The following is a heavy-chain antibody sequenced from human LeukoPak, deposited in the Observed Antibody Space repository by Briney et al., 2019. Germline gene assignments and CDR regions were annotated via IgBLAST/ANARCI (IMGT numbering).Heavy chain of an antibody. CDR1: GFTVSSNY. CDR3: AKDRGLTYDFWSGYPNDAFDI. D-gene: IGHD3-3*01. CDR2: IYSGGST. Sequence: GGSLRLSCAASGFTVSSNYMSWVRQAPGKGLEWVSVIYSGGSTYYADSVKGRFTISRDNSKNTLYLQMNSLRAEDTAVYYCAKDRGLTYDFWSGYPNDAFDIWGQGTMVTVSS. V-gene: IGHV3-53*01. J-gene: IGHJ3*02.